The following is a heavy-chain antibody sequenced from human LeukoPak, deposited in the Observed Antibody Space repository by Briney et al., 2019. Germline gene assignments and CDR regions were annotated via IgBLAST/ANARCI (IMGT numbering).Heavy chain of an antibody. CDR1: GYTFPSYF. CDR3: ARDYDILTGYYSHFDY. Sequence: GASVKVSCKASGYTFPSYFMHWVRQAPGQGLEWMGIINPTGGSTTYAQKFQGRVTMTGDTSTSTVYMELRSLRSDDTAVYYCARDYDILTGYYSHFDYWGQGTLVTVSS. CDR2: INPTGGST. V-gene: IGHV1-46*01. J-gene: IGHJ4*02. D-gene: IGHD3-9*01.